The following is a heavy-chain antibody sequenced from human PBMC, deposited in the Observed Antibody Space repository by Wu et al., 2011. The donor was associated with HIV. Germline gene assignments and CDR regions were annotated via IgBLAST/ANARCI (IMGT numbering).Heavy chain of an antibody. D-gene: IGHD6-6*01. CDR1: GYTFTAYY. V-gene: IGHV1-2*02. CDR2: INPHSGGT. Sequence: QVQLVQSGAEVKKPGASVKVSCKASGYTFTAYYMHWLRQAPGQGLEWMGWINPHSGGTNFAQKFQGRVTMTRDTSITTAYMELSRLRSDDTAVYYCARDPYSSSLYYYYFMDVWGKGTTVTVSS. J-gene: IGHJ6*03. CDR3: ARDPYSSSLYYYYFMDV.